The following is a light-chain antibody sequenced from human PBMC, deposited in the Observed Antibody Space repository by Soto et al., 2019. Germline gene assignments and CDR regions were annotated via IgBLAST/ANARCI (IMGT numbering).Light chain of an antibody. V-gene: IGKV1-39*01. CDR1: QGVDSD. CDR3: QQSYSTLVLT. J-gene: IGKJ4*01. CDR2: GAS. Sequence: IQMTQSPSSLSASVGDSVTITCRASQGVDSDLSWYQQRPGKAPKLLIYGASTLHSGVPSRFSGRGSVTLFTLTITSLQPEDVATYYCQQSYSTLVLTFGGGTKVELK.